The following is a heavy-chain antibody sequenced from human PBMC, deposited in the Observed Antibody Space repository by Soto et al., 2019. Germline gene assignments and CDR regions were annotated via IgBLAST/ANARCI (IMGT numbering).Heavy chain of an antibody. Sequence: ASVKVSCKASGYTFTGYYMHWVRQAPGQGLEWMGWINPNSGGTNYAQKFQGWVTMTRDTSISTAYMELSRLRSDDTAVYYCARVFSPLTPANAFDIWGQGTMVTVSS. V-gene: IGHV1-2*04. CDR2: INPNSGGT. CDR3: ARVFSPLTPANAFDI. CDR1: GYTFTGYY. J-gene: IGHJ3*02. D-gene: IGHD2-15*01.